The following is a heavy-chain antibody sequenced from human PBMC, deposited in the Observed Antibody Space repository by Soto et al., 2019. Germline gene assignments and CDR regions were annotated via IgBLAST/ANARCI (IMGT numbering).Heavy chain of an antibody. CDR3: ASLGLVAAARTPPGWIDP. J-gene: IGHJ5*02. CDR1: GFTFSSYA. CDR2: ISYDGSNK. Sequence: GGSLRLSCAASGFTFSSYAMHWVRQAPGKGLEWVAVISYDGSNKYYADSVKGRFTISRDNSKNTLYLQMNSLRAEDTAVYYCASLGLVAAARTPPGWIDPPGKATLVTVSS. V-gene: IGHV3-30-3*01. D-gene: IGHD6-13*01.